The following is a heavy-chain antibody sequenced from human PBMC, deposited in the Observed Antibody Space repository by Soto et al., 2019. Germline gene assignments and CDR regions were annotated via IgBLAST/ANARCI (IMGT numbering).Heavy chain of an antibody. D-gene: IGHD5-12*01. V-gene: IGHV4-59*01. CDR1: GGSISSYY. J-gene: IGHJ4*02. CDR2: IYYSGST. CDR3: ARRSGYDGGLFDY. Sequence: SETLSLTCTVSGGSISSYYWSWIRQPPGKGLEWIGYIYYSGSTNYNPSLKSRVTISVDTSKNQFSLKLSSVTAADTAVYYCARRSGYDGGLFDYWGQGTLVTVSS.